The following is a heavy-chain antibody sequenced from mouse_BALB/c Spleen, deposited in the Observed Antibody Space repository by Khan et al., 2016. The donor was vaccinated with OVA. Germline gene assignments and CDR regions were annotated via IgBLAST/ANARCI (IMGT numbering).Heavy chain of an antibody. V-gene: IGHV9-3-1*01. CDR1: GYTFTNYV. CDR3: ARFHVGY. Sequence: QIQLVQSGPELKKPGETVKISCKASGYTFTNYVMNWVKQSPGKGLKWMGWINTYTGEPTYDDDFKGRFAFSLETSASTAFLQINSLKHEDTATYFCARFHVGYWGQGTTLTVSS. CDR2: INTYTGEP. J-gene: IGHJ2*01.